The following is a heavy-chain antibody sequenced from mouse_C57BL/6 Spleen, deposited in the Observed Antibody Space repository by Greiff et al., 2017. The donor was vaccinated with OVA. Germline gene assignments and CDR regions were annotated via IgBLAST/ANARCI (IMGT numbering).Heavy chain of an antibody. Sequence: VQLQQPGAELVKPGASVKLSCKASGYTFTSYWMQWVKQRPGQGLEWIGEIDPSDSYTNYNQKFKGKATLTVDTSSSTAYMQLSSLTSEDSAVYYCARRHSTVVAADCYFDVWGTGTTVTVSS. J-gene: IGHJ1*03. CDR2: IDPSDSYT. V-gene: IGHV1-50*01. CDR3: ARRHSTVVAADCYFDV. D-gene: IGHD1-1*01. CDR1: GYTFTSYW.